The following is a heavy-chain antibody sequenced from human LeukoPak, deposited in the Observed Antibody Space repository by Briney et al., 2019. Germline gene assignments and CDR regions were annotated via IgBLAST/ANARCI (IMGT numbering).Heavy chain of an antibody. CDR2: VYSGGST. D-gene: IGHD6-13*01. CDR1: GSTVSSTD. V-gene: IGHV3-53*01. J-gene: IGHJ1*01. CDR3: ALLGAAGREYFQH. Sequence: GGSLRLSCAASGSTVSSTDMSWVRQAPGKGLEWVSAVYSGGSTFYADSVKGRFTISRDNSKDTLYLQISSLRAEDTAVYYCALLGAAGREYFQHWGQGTLVTVSS.